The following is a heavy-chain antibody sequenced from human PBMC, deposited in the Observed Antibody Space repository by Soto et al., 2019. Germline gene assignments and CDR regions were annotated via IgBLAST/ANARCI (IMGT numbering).Heavy chain of an antibody. CDR3: ARFYCSGGSCRYYYYGMDV. CDR1: GGTFSSYA. V-gene: IGHV1-69*13. J-gene: IGHJ6*02. Sequence: SVKVSCKASGGTFSSYAISWVRQAPGQGLEWMGGIIPIFGTANYAQKFQGRVTITADESTSTAYMELSSLRSEDTAVYYCARFYCSGGSCRYYYYGMDVWGQGTTVTVSS. D-gene: IGHD2-15*01. CDR2: IIPIFGTA.